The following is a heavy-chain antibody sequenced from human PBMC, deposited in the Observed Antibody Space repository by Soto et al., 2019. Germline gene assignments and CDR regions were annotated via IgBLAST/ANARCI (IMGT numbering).Heavy chain of an antibody. CDR2: IYYSGST. CDR3: ARGEGYCSSTSCFMYPTGFDY. D-gene: IGHD2-2*01. Sequence: PSETLSLTCTVSGGSISSGGYYWSWIRQHPGKGLEWIGYIYYSGSTYYNPSLKSRVTISVDTSKNQFSLKLSSVTAADTAVYYCARGEGYCSSTSCFMYPTGFDYWGQGTLVTVSS. CDR1: GGSISSGGYY. V-gene: IGHV4-31*03. J-gene: IGHJ4*02.